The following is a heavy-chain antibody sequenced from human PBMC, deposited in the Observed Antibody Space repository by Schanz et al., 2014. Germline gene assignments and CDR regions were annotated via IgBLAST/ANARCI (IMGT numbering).Heavy chain of an antibody. CDR3: AREDCSATSCYFRY. CDR1: GFAFNNYG. D-gene: IGHD2-21*01. CDR2: IRYDGRNK. J-gene: IGHJ4*02. V-gene: IGHV3-33*01. Sequence: QAQLVESGGGVVQPGRSLRLSCAASGFAFNNYGMHWVRQAPGKGLEWVAVIRYDGRNKNFVESVKGRFTISRDNSNNTVYLQMNTLRAEDTAVYYCAREDCSATSCYFRYWGQGTLVTVSS.